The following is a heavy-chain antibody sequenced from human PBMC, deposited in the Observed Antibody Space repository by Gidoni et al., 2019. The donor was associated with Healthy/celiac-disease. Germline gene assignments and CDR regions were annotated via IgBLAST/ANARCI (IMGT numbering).Heavy chain of an antibody. CDR2: IYYSGST. D-gene: IGHD2-15*01. CDR3: ARHLVGWGLLPHYFDY. V-gene: IGHV4-39*01. J-gene: IGHJ4*02. Sequence: QLQLQESGPGLVKPSETLSLTCTVSGGSISLSSYYWGWIRQPPGKGLEWIGSIYYSGSTYYNPSLKSRVTISVDTSKNQFSLKLSSVTAADTAVYYCARHLVGWGLLPHYFDYWGQGTLVTVSS. CDR1: GGSISLSSYY.